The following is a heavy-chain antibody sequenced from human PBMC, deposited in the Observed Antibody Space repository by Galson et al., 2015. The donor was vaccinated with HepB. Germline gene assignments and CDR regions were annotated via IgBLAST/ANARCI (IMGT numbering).Heavy chain of an antibody. J-gene: IGHJ3*02. Sequence: SLRLSCAASGFTFSSYGMNWVRQAPGKGLEWVSYISSSRNTINYADSVKGRFTISRDNAKNSLFLQMDSLRVDDTALYYCARGGAARPDIWGQGTMVTVSS. CDR2: ISSSRNTI. CDR1: GFTFSSYG. D-gene: IGHD6-6*01. V-gene: IGHV3-48*04. CDR3: ARGGAARPDI.